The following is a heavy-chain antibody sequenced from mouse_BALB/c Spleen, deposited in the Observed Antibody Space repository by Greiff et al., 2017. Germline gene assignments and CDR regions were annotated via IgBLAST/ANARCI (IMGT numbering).Heavy chain of an antibody. CDR1: GYTFTNYW. Sequence: QVQLKQSGAELVRPGTSVKISCKASGYTFTNYWLGWVKQRPGHGLEWIGDIYPGGGYTNYNEKFKGKATLTADTSSSTAYMQLSSLTSEDSAVYFCARYGYDPWFAYWGQGTLVTVSA. D-gene: IGHD2-2*01. CDR3: ARYGYDPWFAY. CDR2: IYPGGGYT. J-gene: IGHJ3*01. V-gene: IGHV1-63*02.